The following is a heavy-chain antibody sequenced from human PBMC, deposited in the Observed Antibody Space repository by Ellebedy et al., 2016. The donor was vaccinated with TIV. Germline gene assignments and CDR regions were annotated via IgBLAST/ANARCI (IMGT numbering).Heavy chain of an antibody. CDR3: ARDRSITIFGEAFDI. D-gene: IGHD3-3*01. CDR1: GFTFSSYG. J-gene: IGHJ3*02. CDR2: IWYDGSNK. Sequence: GESLKISCAASGFTFSSYGMHWVRQAPGKGLEWVAVIWYDGSNKYYAASVKGRFTISRDNSKNTLYLQMNSLRAKETAVYYCARDRSITIFGEAFDIWGQGTMVTVSS. V-gene: IGHV3-33*01.